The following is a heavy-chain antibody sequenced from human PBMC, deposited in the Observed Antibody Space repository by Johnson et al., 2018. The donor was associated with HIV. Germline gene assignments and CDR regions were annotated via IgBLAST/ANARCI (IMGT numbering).Heavy chain of an antibody. D-gene: IGHD6-13*01. J-gene: IGHJ3*02. CDR1: GFTFSSYA. CDR3: ARGGLYSSPTWKAAFDI. V-gene: IGHV3-30-3*01. CDR2: ISYDGSNK. Sequence: QVQLVESGGGVVQPGRSLRLSCAASGFTFSSYAMHWVRQAPGKGLEWVAVISYDGSNKYYADSVKGRFTISRDNSKNTLNLQMNSLRGEDTAVYYCARGGLYSSPTWKAAFDIWGQGTMVTVSS.